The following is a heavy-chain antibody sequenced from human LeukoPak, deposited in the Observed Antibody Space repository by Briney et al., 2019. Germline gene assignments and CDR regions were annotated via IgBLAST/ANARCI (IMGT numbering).Heavy chain of an antibody. V-gene: IGHV3-23*01. CDR2: ISGSGGSK. CDR3: AKDRRVSSSDWYFDY. Sequence: PGGSLRLSCAASGFTFTSYAISWVRQAPGKGLEWVSAISGSGGSKYYADPVKGRFTISRDNSKNTLYLQMNSLRAEDTAVYYCAKDRRVSSSDWYFDYWGQGTLVTVSS. J-gene: IGHJ4*02. D-gene: IGHD6-19*01. CDR1: GFTFTSYA.